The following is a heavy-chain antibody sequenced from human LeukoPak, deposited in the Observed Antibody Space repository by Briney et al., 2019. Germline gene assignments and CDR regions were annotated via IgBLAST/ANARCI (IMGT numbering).Heavy chain of an antibody. Sequence: GGSLRLSCAASGLTFSSYGTHWVRQAPGKGLEWVSLIWYDGSNKYYADSVKGRFTISRDNSKNTLYLQMNSLRAEDTAVYYCARDWGKGDYWGQGTLVTVSS. CDR1: GLTFSSYG. D-gene: IGHD3-16*01. V-gene: IGHV3-33*01. CDR3: ARDWGKGDY. CDR2: IWYDGSNK. J-gene: IGHJ4*02.